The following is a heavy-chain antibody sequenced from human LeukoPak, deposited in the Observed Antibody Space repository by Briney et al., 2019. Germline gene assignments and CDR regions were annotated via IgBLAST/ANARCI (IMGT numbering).Heavy chain of an antibody. CDR3: APGGATGVDY. Sequence: GGSLRLSCAASGFTFSSYAMTWVRQAPGKGLEGVSAITGSGGSAYYAASVKGRFTIPRDNAKNTLYLQMNSLRAEDTAVYYCAPGGATGVDYWGQGTLVTVSS. J-gene: IGHJ4*02. CDR1: GFTFSSYA. V-gene: IGHV3-23*01. D-gene: IGHD1-26*01. CDR2: ITGSGGSA.